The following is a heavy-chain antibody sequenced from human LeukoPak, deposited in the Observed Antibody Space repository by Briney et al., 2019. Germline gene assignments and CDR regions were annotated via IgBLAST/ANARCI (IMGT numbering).Heavy chain of an antibody. V-gene: IGHV4-59*01. CDR3: AGGKSHFDY. J-gene: IGHJ4*02. D-gene: IGHD3-16*01. CDR2: IYYSGST. Sequence: PSETLSLTCTVSGASISSAYWSWVRQPPGKGLEWIRYIYYSGSTNYNPSLKSRVTISVDTSKNQFSLKLSSVTAADTAVYYCAGGKSHFDYWGQGTLVTVSS. CDR1: GASISSAY.